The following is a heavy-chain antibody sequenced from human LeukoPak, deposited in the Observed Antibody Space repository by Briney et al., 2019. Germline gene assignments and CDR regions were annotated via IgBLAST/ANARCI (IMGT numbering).Heavy chain of an antibody. CDR1: GFIFNNYA. D-gene: IGHD6-19*01. CDR2: ISGSGGRT. Sequence: GGSLRLSCVASGFIFNNYAMNWVRQAPGKGLDWVSIISGSGGRTYYADSVKGRFTISRDNSNNTLYLQMNSLRGDDTAVYCCVKGAGAVTDSLDYWGRGTLVTVSS. CDR3: VKGAGAVTDSLDY. J-gene: IGHJ4*02. V-gene: IGHV3-23*01.